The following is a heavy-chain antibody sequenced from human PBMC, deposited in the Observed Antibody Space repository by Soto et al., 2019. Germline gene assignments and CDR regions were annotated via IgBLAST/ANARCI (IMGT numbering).Heavy chain of an antibody. J-gene: IGHJ6*02. CDR2: IKSKTDGGTT. CDR1: GFTFSNAW. V-gene: IGHV3-15*01. D-gene: IGHD5-18*01. CDR3: TTEGRIGYSYGSYYYGMDV. Sequence: PGGSLRLSCAASGFTFSNAWMSWVRQAPGKGLEWVGRIKSKTDGGTTDYAAPVKGRFTISRDDSKNTLYLQMNSLKTEDTAVYYCTTEGRIGYSYGSYYYGMDVWGQGTTVTVSS.